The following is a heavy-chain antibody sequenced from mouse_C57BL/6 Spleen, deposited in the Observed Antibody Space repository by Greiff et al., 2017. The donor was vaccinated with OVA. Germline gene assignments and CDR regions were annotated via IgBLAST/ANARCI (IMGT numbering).Heavy chain of an antibody. J-gene: IGHJ2*01. CDR1: GYTFTSYW. CDR2: IDPSSGGT. Sequence: VQLQQPGAELVKPGASVKLSCKASGYTFTSYWMHWVKQRPGRGLEWIGRIDPSSGGTKYNEKFKSKATLTVDKPSSTAYMQLSSLTSEDSAVYYCAREGAFTTVVGDYWGQGTTLTVSS. V-gene: IGHV1-72*01. D-gene: IGHD1-1*01. CDR3: AREGAFTTVVGDY.